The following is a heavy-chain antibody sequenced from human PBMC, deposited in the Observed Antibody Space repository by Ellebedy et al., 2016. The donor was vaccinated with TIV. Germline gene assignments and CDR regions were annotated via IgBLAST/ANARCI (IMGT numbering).Heavy chain of an antibody. Sequence: SETLSLTXTVSGGSISSYYWSWIRQPPGKGLEWIGYIYYSGSTNYNPSLKSRVTISVDTSKNQFSLKLSSVTAADTAVYYCARRMGSGWSNWFDPWGQGTLVTVSS. CDR2: IYYSGST. CDR1: GGSISSYY. D-gene: IGHD6-19*01. J-gene: IGHJ5*02. CDR3: ARRMGSGWSNWFDP. V-gene: IGHV4-59*08.